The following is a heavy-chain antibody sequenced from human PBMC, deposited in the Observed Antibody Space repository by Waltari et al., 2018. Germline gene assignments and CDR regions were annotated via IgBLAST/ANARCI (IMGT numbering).Heavy chain of an antibody. CDR3: AKDGSN. CDR2: ISWNSGSI. CDR1: GFTFDDYA. Sequence: EVQLVESGGGLVQPGRSLRLSCAASGFTFDDYAMHWVRQAPGKGLEWVSGISWNSGSIGYADSVKGRFTISRDNAKNSLYLQMNSLRAEDTALYYCAKDGSNWGQGTLVTVSS. V-gene: IGHV3-9*01. J-gene: IGHJ4*02.